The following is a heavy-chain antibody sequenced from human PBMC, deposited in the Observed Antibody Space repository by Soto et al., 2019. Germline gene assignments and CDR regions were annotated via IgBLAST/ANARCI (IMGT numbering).Heavy chain of an antibody. CDR2: INHSGST. CDR3: ARGLPSVYCSGGSCTNWFDP. V-gene: IGHV4-34*01. D-gene: IGHD2-15*01. CDR1: GGSFSGYY. J-gene: IGHJ5*02. Sequence: PSETLSLTCAVYGGSFSGYYWSWIRQPPGKGLEWIGEINHSGSTDYNPSLKSRVTISVDTSKNQFSLKLSSVTAADTAVYYCARGLPSVYCSGGSCTNWFDPWGQGTLVTSPQ.